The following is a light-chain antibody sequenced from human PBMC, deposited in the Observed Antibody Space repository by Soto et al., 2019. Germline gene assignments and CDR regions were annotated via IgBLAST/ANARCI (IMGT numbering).Light chain of an antibody. V-gene: IGLV2-14*01. CDR3: SSFTTRTTLV. J-gene: IGLJ1*01. CDR1: SGDVGAYNY. CDR2: EVS. Sequence: QSVLTQPASVSGSPGQSITISCSGTSGDVGAYNYVSWYQHHPGKAPRLMISEVSNRPSGVSNRFSGSKSGNTASLTISGLQAEGEAVYYCSSFTTRTTLVSGSGTKVTVL.